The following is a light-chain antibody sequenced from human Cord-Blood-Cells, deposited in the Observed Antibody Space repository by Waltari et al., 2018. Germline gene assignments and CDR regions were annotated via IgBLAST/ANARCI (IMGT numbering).Light chain of an antibody. CDR3: SSYTSSSTLV. CDR1: SSDVGGYNY. V-gene: IGLV2-14*01. Sequence: QSALTQPASVSGSPGQSITISCTGTSSDVGGYNYVSWYQQYPGKAPKLMIYEVSNRPSGVSNRFSGAKSGNTASLTISGLQAEEEADYYCSSYTSSSTLVFGTGTKVTVL. J-gene: IGLJ1*01. CDR2: EVS.